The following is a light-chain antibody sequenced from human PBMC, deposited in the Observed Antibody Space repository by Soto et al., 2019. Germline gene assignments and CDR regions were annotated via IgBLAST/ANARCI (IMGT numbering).Light chain of an antibody. CDR3: QKYDRAPWT. V-gene: IGKV1-27*01. Sequence: DIQMTQSPSSLSASVGDRVTITCRASQGIINYLAWYQQKPGKVPRLLIYAASTLQSGVPSRFSGSGSGTDFTLTISSLQPEDVAIFYCQKYDRAPWTFGQGTKVEIK. J-gene: IGKJ1*01. CDR2: AAS. CDR1: QGIINY.